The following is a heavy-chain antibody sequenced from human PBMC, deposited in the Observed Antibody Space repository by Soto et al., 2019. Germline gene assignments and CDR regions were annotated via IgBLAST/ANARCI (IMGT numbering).Heavy chain of an antibody. J-gene: IGHJ5*02. CDR2: IYVTGAV. D-gene: IGHD2-21*01. CDR3: ARLRIATNNYKWFDP. V-gene: IGHV4-31*03. Sequence: SETLSLTCSVSGAALNSGNYYWSWIRQVPGKGLEWIGHIYVTGAVDYNPSLRDRITISQDTSERQFSLNLRLVTAADTAVYYCARLRIATNNYKWFDPWGRGTLVTVSS. CDR1: GAALNSGNYY.